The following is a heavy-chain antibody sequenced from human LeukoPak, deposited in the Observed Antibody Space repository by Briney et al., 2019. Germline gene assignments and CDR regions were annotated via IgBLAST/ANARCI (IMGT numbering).Heavy chain of an antibody. V-gene: IGHV3-23*01. CDR1: GFIFRTYA. Sequence: GGSLRLSCAASGFIFRTYAMSWVRQAPGKGLEWVSAISGSGGTTYYADSVKGRFTISRDNSKNMLYLQMNSPRAEDTAVYYCANVPFLRVSGGGRVDYWGQGTLVTVSA. CDR2: ISGSGGTT. J-gene: IGHJ4*02. CDR3: ANVPFLRVSGGGRVDY. D-gene: IGHD3-16*01.